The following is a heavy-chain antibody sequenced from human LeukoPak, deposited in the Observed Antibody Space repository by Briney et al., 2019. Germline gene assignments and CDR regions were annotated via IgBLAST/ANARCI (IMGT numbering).Heavy chain of an antibody. CDR1: GYSISSGYY. D-gene: IGHD2-21*01. CDR2: IYHSGST. Sequence: PSETLSLTCAVSGYSISSGYYWGWIRQPPGKGLEWIGSIYHSGSTYYNPSLKSRVTISVDTSKNQFSLKLSSVTAADTAVYYCAGTLGDIVVVAFDFWGQGTMVTVSS. J-gene: IGHJ3*01. CDR3: AGTLGDIVVVAFDF. V-gene: IGHV4-38-2*01.